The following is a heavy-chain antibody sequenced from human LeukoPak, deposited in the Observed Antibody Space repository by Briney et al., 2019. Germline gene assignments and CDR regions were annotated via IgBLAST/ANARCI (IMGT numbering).Heavy chain of an antibody. CDR2: ISSSGSTI. V-gene: IGHV3-48*04. Sequence: GGSLKLSCAASGFTFSVYSMNWVHQAPGKGLEWVSYISSSGSTIYYADSVKGRLTISRDNAKNSLYLQMNSLRAEDTAVYYCAELGITMIGGVWGKGTTVTISS. J-gene: IGHJ6*04. CDR1: GFTFSVYS. CDR3: AELGITMIGGV. D-gene: IGHD3-10*02.